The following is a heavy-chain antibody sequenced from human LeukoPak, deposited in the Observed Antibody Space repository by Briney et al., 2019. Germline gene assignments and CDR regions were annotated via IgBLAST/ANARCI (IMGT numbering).Heavy chain of an antibody. CDR2: IIPIFGTA. J-gene: IGHJ4*02. V-gene: IGHV1-69*06. CDR1: GGTFSSYA. Sequence: ASVKVSCKASGGTFSSYAISWVRQAPGQGLEWMGGIIPIFGTANYAQKFQGRVTITADKSTSTAYTELSSLRSEDTAVYYCASRSYSGYEYWGQGTLVTVSS. CDR3: ASRSYSGYEY. D-gene: IGHD5-12*01.